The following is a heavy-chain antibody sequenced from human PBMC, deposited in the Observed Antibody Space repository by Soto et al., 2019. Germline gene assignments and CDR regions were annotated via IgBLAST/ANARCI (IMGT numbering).Heavy chain of an antibody. D-gene: IGHD4-17*01. Sequence: GGSLRLSCAASGFTFSSYWMSWVRQAPGKGLEWVANIKQDGSEKYYVDSVKGRFTISRDNAKNSLYLQMNSLRAEDTGGDYCAGDLYRDYDYFDYWGQGTLVTVSS. CDR1: GFTFSSYW. CDR3: AGDLYRDYDYFDY. V-gene: IGHV3-7*01. CDR2: IKQDGSEK. J-gene: IGHJ4*02.